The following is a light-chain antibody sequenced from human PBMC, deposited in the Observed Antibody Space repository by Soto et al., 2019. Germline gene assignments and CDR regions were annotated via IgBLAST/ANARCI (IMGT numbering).Light chain of an antibody. J-gene: IGLJ2*01. CDR1: SSDVGGFNY. V-gene: IGLV2-11*01. Sequence: QSVLTQPRSVSGSPGQSVTISCTGTSSDVGGFNYVSWYQQHPGKAPKLMVYDVNKRPSGVPDRFSGSKSGNTASLTISGLQSEDEADYYCCSYAGSAHVIFGGGTKVTVL. CDR3: CSYAGSAHVI. CDR2: DVN.